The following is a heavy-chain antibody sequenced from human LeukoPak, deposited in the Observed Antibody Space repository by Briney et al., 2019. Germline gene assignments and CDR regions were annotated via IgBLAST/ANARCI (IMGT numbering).Heavy chain of an antibody. CDR2: ISYDGSNK. Sequence: SGGSLRLSCAASGFTFSSYAMHWVRQAPGKGLEWVAVISYDGSNKYYADSVKGRFTISRDNSKNTLYLQMNSLRAEDTAVYYCARELKLLYDFWSGTPWEYYYYGMDVWGQGTTVTVSS. CDR1: GFTFSSYA. V-gene: IGHV3-30-3*01. D-gene: IGHD3-3*01. CDR3: ARELKLLYDFWSGTPWEYYYYGMDV. J-gene: IGHJ6*02.